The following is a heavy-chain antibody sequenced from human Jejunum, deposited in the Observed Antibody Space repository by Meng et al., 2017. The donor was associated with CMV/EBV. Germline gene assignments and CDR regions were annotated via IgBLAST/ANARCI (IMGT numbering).Heavy chain of an antibody. Sequence: AMSWVRQAPGKGLEWVGFIRSKAYGGTPEYAASVKGRFIISRDDSKNIAYLQMDSLKTEDTAVYYCARDATHYDTLTGFDIYYFDYWGQGTLVTVSS. D-gene: IGHD3-9*01. J-gene: IGHJ4*02. CDR2: IRSKAYGGTP. CDR1: A. CDR3: ARDATHYDTLTGFDIYYFDY. V-gene: IGHV3-49*04.